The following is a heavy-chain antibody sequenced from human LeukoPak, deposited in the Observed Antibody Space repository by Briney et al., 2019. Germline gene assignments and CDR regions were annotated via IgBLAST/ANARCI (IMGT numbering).Heavy chain of an antibody. J-gene: IGHJ4*02. Sequence: QPGRSLRLSCAASGFTSSSYAMHWVRQAPGKGLEWVAVISYDGSNKYYADSVKGRFTISRDNSKNTLYLQMNSLRAEDTAVYYCARDHGSSWPDYWGQGTLVTVSS. CDR1: GFTSSSYA. CDR3: ARDHGSSWPDY. V-gene: IGHV3-30-3*01. D-gene: IGHD6-13*01. CDR2: ISYDGSNK.